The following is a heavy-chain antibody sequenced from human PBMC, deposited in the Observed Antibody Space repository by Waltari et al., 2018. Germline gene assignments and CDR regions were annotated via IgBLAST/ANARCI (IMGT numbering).Heavy chain of an antibody. CDR1: GYTFTGYY. D-gene: IGHD3-3*01. J-gene: IGHJ6*02. V-gene: IGHV1-2*06. CDR2: INPNSSGT. CDR3: ARGTETYYDFWSYYYYGMDV. Sequence: QVQLVQSGAEVKKPGASVKVSCKASGYTFTGYYMHWVRQAPGQGREWMGRINPNSSGTNYAQKFQGRVTMTRDTSISTAYMELSRLRSDDTAVYYCARGTETYYDFWSYYYYGMDVWGQGTTVTVSS.